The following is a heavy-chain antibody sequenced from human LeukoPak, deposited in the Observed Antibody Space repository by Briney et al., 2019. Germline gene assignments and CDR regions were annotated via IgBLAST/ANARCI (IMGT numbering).Heavy chain of an antibody. CDR1: GGSFSGYY. Sequence: PSETLSLTCAVYGGSFSGYYWSWIRQPPGKGLEWIGEINHSGSTNYNPSLKSRVTISVDTSKNQFSLNLSSVTAADTSVYFCARDAAGEGRLVITWFDPWGQGTLVTVSS. J-gene: IGHJ5*02. CDR3: ARDAAGEGRLVITWFDP. V-gene: IGHV4-34*01. D-gene: IGHD3-22*01. CDR2: INHSGST.